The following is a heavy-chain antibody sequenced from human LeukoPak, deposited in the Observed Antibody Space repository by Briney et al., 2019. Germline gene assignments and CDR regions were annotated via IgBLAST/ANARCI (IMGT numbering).Heavy chain of an antibody. V-gene: IGHV4-4*07. J-gene: IGHJ3*02. Sequence: PSETLSLTCTVSGGSISSYYWSWIRQPAGKGLEWIGRIYTSGSINYNPSLKSRVTMSVDTSKNQFSLKLSSVTAADTAVYYCARASRFLGYCSGGSCYLDAFDIWGQGTMVTVSS. CDR3: ARASRFLGYCSGGSCYLDAFDI. CDR1: GGSISSYY. CDR2: IYTSGSI. D-gene: IGHD2-15*01.